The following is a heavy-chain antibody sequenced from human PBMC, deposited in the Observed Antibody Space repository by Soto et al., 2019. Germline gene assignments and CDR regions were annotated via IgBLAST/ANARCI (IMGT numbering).Heavy chain of an antibody. D-gene: IGHD1-26*01. CDR1: GYSFTSYD. V-gene: IGHV1-8*01. CDR3: ARVWALNWFDH. Sequence: XSVKVSCKASGYSFTSYDIHWVRQATGQGLEWMGWMNPNSGNTGYAQKFQGRVTMTRNTSISTAYMELSSLRSEDTAVYYCARVWALNWFDHWGQGSLVTVSS. CDR2: MNPNSGNT. J-gene: IGHJ5*02.